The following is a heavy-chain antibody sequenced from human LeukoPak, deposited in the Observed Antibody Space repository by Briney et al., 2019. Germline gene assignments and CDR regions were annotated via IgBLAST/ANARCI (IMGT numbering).Heavy chain of an antibody. CDR3: ANGHALLWFGELPLDY. CDR2: ISGSGGST. Sequence: GGSLRLSCAASGFTFSSYAMSWVRQAPGKGLEWVSAISGSGGSTYYADSVKGRFTISRDNSKNTLYLQMNSLRAEDTAVYYCANGHALLWFGELPLDYWGQGTLATVSS. CDR1: GFTFSSYA. J-gene: IGHJ4*02. V-gene: IGHV3-23*01. D-gene: IGHD3-10*01.